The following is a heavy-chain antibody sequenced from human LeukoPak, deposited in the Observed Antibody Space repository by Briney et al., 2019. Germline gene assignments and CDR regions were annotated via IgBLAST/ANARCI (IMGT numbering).Heavy chain of an antibody. D-gene: IGHD4-17*01. CDR2: SSSSGRAI. Sequence: GGSLRLSCAASGFLFSTYSMHWVRQTPGKGLEWVSYSSSSGRAIYYADSVRGRFTMSRDNAKNSLFLQMDSLRDEDTAVYYCARDKGNDYGTYDNWGQGTLVTVSS. CDR1: GFLFSTYS. CDR3: ARDKGNDYGTYDN. V-gene: IGHV3-48*02. J-gene: IGHJ4*02.